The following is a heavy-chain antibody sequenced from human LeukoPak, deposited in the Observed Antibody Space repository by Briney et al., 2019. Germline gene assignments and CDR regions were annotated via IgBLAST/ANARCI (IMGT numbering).Heavy chain of an antibody. D-gene: IGHD2-2*01. CDR2: ISSSSSTI. V-gene: IGHV3-48*01. J-gene: IGHJ3*02. Sequence: PGGSLRLSCAASGFTFSSYSMNWVRQAPGKGLEWVSYISSSSSTIYYADSVKGRFTISRDNAKNSLYLQMNGLRAEDTAVYYCARDCSSTSCFPPDAFDIWGQGTMVTVSS. CDR3: ARDCSSTSCFPPDAFDI. CDR1: GFTFSSYS.